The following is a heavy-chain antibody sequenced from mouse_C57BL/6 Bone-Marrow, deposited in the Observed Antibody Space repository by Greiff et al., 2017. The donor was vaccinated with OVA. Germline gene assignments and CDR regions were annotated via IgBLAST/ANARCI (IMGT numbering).Heavy chain of an antibody. Sequence: QVQLQQPGAELVMPGASVKLSCKASGYTFTSYWMHWVKQRPGQGLEWIGEIDPSDSYTNYNQKFKGKSTLTVDKSSSTAYMQLSSLTSEDSAVYYCARSWGYDGAWFAYWGQGTLVTVSA. CDR3: ARSWGYDGAWFAY. D-gene: IGHD2-2*01. CDR2: IDPSDSYT. V-gene: IGHV1-69*01. CDR1: GYTFTSYW. J-gene: IGHJ3*01.